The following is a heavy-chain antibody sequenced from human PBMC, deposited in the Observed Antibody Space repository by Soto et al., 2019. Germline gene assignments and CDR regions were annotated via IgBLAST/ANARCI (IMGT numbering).Heavy chain of an antibody. CDR3: ARAEVYY. Sequence: GGSLRLSCAASGFTFGDYWMHWVRQAPGKGPEWVSRMTSHGRTLQYTDSVEGRFTASRDNAKNTLYCQMNSLRVEATAGYYGARAEVYYWGPGTLVTVSS. CDR2: MTSHGRTL. CDR1: GFTFGDYW. J-gene: IGHJ4*02. D-gene: IGHD1-20*01. V-gene: IGHV3-74*03.